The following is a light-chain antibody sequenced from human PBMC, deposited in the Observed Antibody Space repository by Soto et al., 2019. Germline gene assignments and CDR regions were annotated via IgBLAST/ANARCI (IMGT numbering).Light chain of an antibody. Sequence: QSALTQPASVSGSPGQSITISCTGTSSDVGSYNLVSWYQQHPNKAPKLMIYEVVQRPSGVPDRFSGSKSGNTASLTVSGLQAADEADYFCKSYAGSNTYVFGSGTKVTVL. CDR3: KSYAGSNTYV. CDR1: SSDVGSYNL. CDR2: EVV. V-gene: IGLV2-14*02. J-gene: IGLJ1*01.